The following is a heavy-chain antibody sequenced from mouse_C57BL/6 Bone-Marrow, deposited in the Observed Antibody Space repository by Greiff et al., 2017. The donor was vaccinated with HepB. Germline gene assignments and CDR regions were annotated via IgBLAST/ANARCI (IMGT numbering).Heavy chain of an antibody. CDR2: IYPGSGNT. V-gene: IGHV1-66*01. CDR1: GYSFTSYY. CDR3: ARYFSNWVFDY. J-gene: IGHJ2*01. D-gene: IGHD4-1*01. Sequence: QVQLQQSGPELVKPGASVKISCKASGYSFTSYYIHWVKQRPGQGLEWIGWIYPGSGNTKYNEKFKGKATLTADTSSSTAYMQLSSLTSEDSAVYYCARYFSNWVFDYWGQGTTLTVSS.